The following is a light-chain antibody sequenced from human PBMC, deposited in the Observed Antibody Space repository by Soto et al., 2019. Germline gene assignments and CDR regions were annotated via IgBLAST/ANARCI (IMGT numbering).Light chain of an antibody. V-gene: IGKV1-5*01. CDR2: DAS. CDR1: QSVSGW. J-gene: IGKJ1*01. Sequence: DIRINQSPSTPSASVGDTVTVTCRASQSVSGWLAWYQQKPGEAPKLLIYDASALPRGVPSRFSGSGSGTKFTLTIASLQPDDFATYYCQQYETFSGTFGPGTKVDI. CDR3: QQYETFSGT.